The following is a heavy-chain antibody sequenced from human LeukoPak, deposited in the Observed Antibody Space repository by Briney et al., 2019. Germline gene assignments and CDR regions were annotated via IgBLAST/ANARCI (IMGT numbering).Heavy chain of an antibody. CDR1: GGSISSSSYY. V-gene: IGHV4-39*07. CDR3: ARTIVVIVDY. J-gene: IGHJ4*02. CDR2: INHSGST. Sequence: PSETLSLTCTVSGGSISSSSYYWGWIRQPPGKGLEWIGEINHSGSTNYNPSLKSRVTISVDTSKNQFSLKLSSVTAADTAVYYCARTIVVIVDYWGQGTLVTVSS. D-gene: IGHD3-22*01.